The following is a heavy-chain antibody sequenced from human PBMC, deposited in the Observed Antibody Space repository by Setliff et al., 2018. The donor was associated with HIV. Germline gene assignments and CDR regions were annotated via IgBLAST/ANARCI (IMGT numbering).Heavy chain of an antibody. CDR2: IYPGDSDT. V-gene: IGHV5-51*01. CDR3: ARQSGGGGTGFDY. CDR1: GYSFTTYW. Sequence: PGESLTISCKGSGYSFTTYWIGWVRQMPGKGLEWLGIIYPGDSDTRYSPSFQGQVTISADKSINTAYLQWSSLKASDIAMYYCARQSGGGGTGFDYWGQGTLVTVSS. D-gene: IGHD2-8*02. J-gene: IGHJ4*02.